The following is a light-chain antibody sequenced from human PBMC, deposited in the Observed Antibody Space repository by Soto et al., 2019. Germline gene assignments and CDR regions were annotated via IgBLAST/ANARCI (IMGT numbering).Light chain of an antibody. CDR1: SSDVGNYNL. Sequence: QSVLTQPASVSGSPGQSTTISCTGTSSDVGNYNLVSWYQHHPGKAPKLMIYEGSKRPSGVSNRFSGSKSGNTASLTISGLQAEDEADYYCCSYAGSSGWVFGGGTKLTVL. CDR2: EGS. CDR3: CSYAGSSGWV. V-gene: IGLV2-23*01. J-gene: IGLJ3*02.